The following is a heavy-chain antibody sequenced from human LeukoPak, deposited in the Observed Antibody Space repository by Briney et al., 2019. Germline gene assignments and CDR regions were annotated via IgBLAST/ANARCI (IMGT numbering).Heavy chain of an antibody. CDR3: ASHHGYSSTWLDY. D-gene: IGHD6-13*01. Sequence: GGSLRLSCAASGFTFSSYAMSWVRQAPGKGLEWVSAISGSGGSTYYADSVKGRFTISRDNSRNTLYLQMNSPRAEDTAVYYCASHHGYSSTWLDYWGQGTLVTVSS. J-gene: IGHJ4*02. CDR1: GFTFSSYA. CDR2: ISGSGGST. V-gene: IGHV3-23*01.